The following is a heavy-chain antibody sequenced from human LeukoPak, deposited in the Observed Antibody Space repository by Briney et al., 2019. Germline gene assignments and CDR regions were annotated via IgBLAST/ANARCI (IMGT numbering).Heavy chain of an antibody. Sequence: SVKVSCKASGGTFSTYAISWVRQAPGQGLEWMGRIIPILGIANYAQKFQGRVTITADKSTSTAYMELSSLRSEDTAVYYCARDGLYCSSTSCYAGVPFDYWGQGTLVTVSS. J-gene: IGHJ4*02. CDR3: ARDGLYCSSTSCYAGVPFDY. CDR2: IIPILGIA. D-gene: IGHD2-2*01. CDR1: GGTFSTYA. V-gene: IGHV1-69*04.